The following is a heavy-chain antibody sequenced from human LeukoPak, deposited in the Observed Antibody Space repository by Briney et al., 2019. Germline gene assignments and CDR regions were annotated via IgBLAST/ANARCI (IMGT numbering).Heavy chain of an antibody. V-gene: IGHV3-21*01. Sequence: GGSLRLSCAASGFTFSSYSMNWVRQAPGKGLEWVSSISSSSSYIYYADSVKGRFTISRDNAKNSLYLQMDSLRAEDTAVYYCARAIMTTGIPLTDYWGQGTLVTVSS. CDR1: GFTFSSYS. D-gene: IGHD4-17*01. CDR2: ISSSSSYI. CDR3: ARAIMTTGIPLTDY. J-gene: IGHJ4*02.